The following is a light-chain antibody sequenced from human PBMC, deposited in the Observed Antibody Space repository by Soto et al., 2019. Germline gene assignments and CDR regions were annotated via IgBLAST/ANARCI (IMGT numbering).Light chain of an antibody. CDR1: QGIASY. V-gene: IGKV1-9*01. CDR3: QQLNSYPPA. J-gene: IGKJ4*01. Sequence: DIQLTQSPSFLSASVGDRVTITCRASQGIASYLAWYQQKPGKAPKLLIYSASTLQSGVPSRFSGSGSGTEFTLTISSLQPEDCATYYCQQLNSYPPALGGGAKVEIK. CDR2: SAS.